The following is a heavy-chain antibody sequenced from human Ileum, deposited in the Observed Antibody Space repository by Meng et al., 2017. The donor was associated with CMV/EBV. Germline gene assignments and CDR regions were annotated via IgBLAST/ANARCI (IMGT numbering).Heavy chain of an antibody. Sequence: ASVKVSCKASGYTFTSYDINWVRQATGQGLEWMVWMNPNSGNTGYAQKFQGRLAMTMNTTISTAYMELTSLRSEDTAVYYCARGTRSPDYWGQGTLVTVSS. V-gene: IGHV1-8*01. D-gene: IGHD1-26*01. J-gene: IGHJ4*02. CDR3: ARGTRSPDY. CDR1: GYTFTSYD. CDR2: MNPNSGNT.